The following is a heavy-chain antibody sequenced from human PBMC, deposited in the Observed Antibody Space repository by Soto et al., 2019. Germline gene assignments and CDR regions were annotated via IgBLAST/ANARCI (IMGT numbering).Heavy chain of an antibody. J-gene: IGHJ6*02. CDR1: GGSISSGGYY. V-gene: IGHV4-31*03. CDR3: ARFRGVIVSYYYYGMDV. CDR2: IYYSGST. Sequence: QVQLQESGPGLVKPSQTLSLTCTVSGGSISSGGYYWSWIRQHPGKGLEWIGYIYYSGSTYYNPSLKSRVTISVDTSKNQFSLKLSSATAADTAVYYCARFRGVIVSYYYYGMDVWGQGTTVTVSS. D-gene: IGHD3-10*01.